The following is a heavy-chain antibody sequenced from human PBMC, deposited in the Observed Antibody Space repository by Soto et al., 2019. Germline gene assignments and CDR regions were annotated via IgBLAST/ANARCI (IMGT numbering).Heavy chain of an antibody. J-gene: IGHJ5*02. Sequence: QVQLQESGPGLVKSSETLSLTCTVSGSSSSSYYWSWIRQPPGKGLEWIGYMNDFVGTIYDPSLKSRVSISLDTSKSPFSLNLTSVIAADTAVYYCARSFCRDAVRCNWFDTWGQGPLVTVSS. D-gene: IGHD2-8*01. CDR1: GSSSSSYY. CDR3: ARSFCRDAVRCNWFDT. CDR2: MNDFVGT. V-gene: IGHV4-59*12.